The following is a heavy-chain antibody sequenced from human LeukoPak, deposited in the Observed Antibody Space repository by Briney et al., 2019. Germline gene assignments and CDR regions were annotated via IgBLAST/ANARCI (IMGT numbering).Heavy chain of an antibody. J-gene: IGHJ6*03. CDR2: MNPNSGNT. Sequence: ASVKVSCRASGYTFTSYDINWVRQATGQGLEWMGWMNPNSGNTGYAQKFQGRVTITRNTSISTAYMELSSLRSEDTAVYYCARGLGRKIQLWFQYYYYMDVWGKGTTVTISS. CDR3: ARGLGRKIQLWFQYYYYMDV. CDR1: GYTFTSYD. D-gene: IGHD5-18*01. V-gene: IGHV1-8*03.